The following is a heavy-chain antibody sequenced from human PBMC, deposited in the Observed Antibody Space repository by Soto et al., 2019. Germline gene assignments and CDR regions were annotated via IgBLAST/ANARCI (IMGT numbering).Heavy chain of an antibody. CDR3: VSYGSGTYHSGYSFDF. J-gene: IGHJ4*02. CDR2: IHQSRTP. D-gene: IGHD3-10*01. CDR1: GGSFGSFY. V-gene: IGHV4-34*01. Sequence: SETLSLTCTVYGGSFGSFYWSWFGQSQGRGLEWIGEIHQSRTPNYNPSLKSRVTISVDTSKNQFSLELSSVNAADTVLYYCVSYGSGTYHSGYSFDFWSQGSLVTVS.